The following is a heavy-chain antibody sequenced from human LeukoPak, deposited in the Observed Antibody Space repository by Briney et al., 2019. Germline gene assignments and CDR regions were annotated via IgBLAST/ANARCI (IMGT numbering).Heavy chain of an antibody. CDR3: AKDLGDYYDSSGLYFDY. Sequence: PGGSLRLSCAASGFTFDDYAMPWVRQAPGEGLEWVSGISWNSGCIGYADSVKGRFTISRDNAKNSLYLQMNSLRAEDTALYYCAKDLGDYYDSSGLYFDYWGQGTLVTVSS. J-gene: IGHJ4*02. V-gene: IGHV3-9*01. CDR2: ISWNSGCI. D-gene: IGHD3-22*01. CDR1: GFTFDDYA.